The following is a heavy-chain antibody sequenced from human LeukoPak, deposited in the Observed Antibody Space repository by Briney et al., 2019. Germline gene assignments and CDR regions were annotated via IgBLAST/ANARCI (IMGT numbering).Heavy chain of an antibody. CDR1: GFIFSSYT. V-gene: IGHV3-48*04. CDR3: AELGITMIGGV. CDR2: ISSSGSTI. D-gene: IGHD3-10*02. Sequence: GGSLRLSCAASGFIFSSYTMNWVRQAPGKGLEWVSYISSSGSTIYYADSVKGRFTISRDNAKNSLYLQMNSLRAEDTAVYYCAELGITMIGGVWGKGTTVTISS. J-gene: IGHJ6*04.